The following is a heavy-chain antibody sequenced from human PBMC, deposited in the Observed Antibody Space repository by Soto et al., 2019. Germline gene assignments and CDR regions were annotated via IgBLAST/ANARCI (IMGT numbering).Heavy chain of an antibody. J-gene: IGHJ5*02. Sequence: PSETLSLTCTISGDSISSSYWNWIRQPPGKGLEWIGYMYYSGSTNYNPSLKSRVTISVDTSRNQFSLKLTSVTAADTAVYYCASQDHSRSSSGWFDPWGQGTLVTSPQ. CDR2: MYYSGST. CDR3: ASQDHSRSSSGWFDP. CDR1: GDSISSSY. V-gene: IGHV4-59*01. D-gene: IGHD6-6*01.